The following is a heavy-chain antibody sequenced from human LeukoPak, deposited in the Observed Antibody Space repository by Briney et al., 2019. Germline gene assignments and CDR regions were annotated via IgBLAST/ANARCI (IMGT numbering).Heavy chain of an antibody. J-gene: IGHJ5*02. CDR1: GYTFTSYG. V-gene: IGHV1-18*01. CDR3: ARSPSSGWPNWFDP. CDR2: ISAYNGNT. Sequence: ASVKVSCEASGYTFTSYGISWVRQAPGQGLEWMGWISAYNGNTNYAQKLQGRVTMTTDTSTSTAYMELRSLRSDDTAVYYCARSPSSGWPNWFDPWGQGTLVTVSS. D-gene: IGHD6-19*01.